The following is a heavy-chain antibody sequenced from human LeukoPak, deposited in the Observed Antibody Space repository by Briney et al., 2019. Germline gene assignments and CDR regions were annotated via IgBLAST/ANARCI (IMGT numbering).Heavy chain of an antibody. D-gene: IGHD4-17*01. V-gene: IGHV3-48*01. CDR3: ARVRLGDYEAWIHYYTYMDV. J-gene: IGHJ6*03. CDR2: ISSSNSTI. CDR1: GFTFSSYS. Sequence: GGSLRLSCAASGFTFSSYSMNWVRQAPGKGLEWVSYISSSNSTIYYADSVKGRFTISRDNAKNSLYLQMNSLRAEDTAVYCCARVRLGDYEAWIHYYTYMDVWGKGNTVTVSS.